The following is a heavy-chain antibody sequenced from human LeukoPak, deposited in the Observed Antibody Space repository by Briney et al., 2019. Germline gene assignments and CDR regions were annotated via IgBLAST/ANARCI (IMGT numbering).Heavy chain of an antibody. CDR1: GFSFSSYA. CDR3: AKSGYNRFDF. Sequence: GGSLRLSCAASGFSFSSYAMSWVRQAPGKGLEWVSDIGGRDGSTYYADSVKGRFTISRDNSKNTLYLQMNSLRAEDTAVYYCAKSGYNRFDFWGQGTLVTVSS. V-gene: IGHV3-23*01. J-gene: IGHJ4*02. D-gene: IGHD5-24*01. CDR2: IGGRDGST.